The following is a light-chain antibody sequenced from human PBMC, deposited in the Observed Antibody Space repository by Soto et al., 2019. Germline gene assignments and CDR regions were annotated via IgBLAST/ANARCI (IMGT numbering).Light chain of an antibody. Sequence: DIQMTQSPSSLSASVGDRVTITCRSSQSIVSYLNWYQQKPGRAPQLLIYAASSLQSGVPARFSGGGSGTDFTLSISSLQPDDSAIYYCQQTYSGPRTFGQWTKLEIK. CDR2: AAS. V-gene: IGKV1-39*01. J-gene: IGKJ2*02. CDR3: QQTYSGPRT. CDR1: QSIVSY.